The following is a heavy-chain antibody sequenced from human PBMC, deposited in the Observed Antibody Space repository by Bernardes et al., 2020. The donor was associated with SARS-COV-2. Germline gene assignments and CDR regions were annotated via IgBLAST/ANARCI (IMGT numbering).Heavy chain of an antibody. CDR1: GFTFSSYA. J-gene: IGHJ4*02. CDR3: ARVGGYSGYGGLDY. Sequence: GGSLRLSCAASGFTFSSYAMHWVRQAPGKGLEWVAVISYDGSNKYYADSVKGRFTISRDNSKNTLYLQMNSLRAEDTAVYYCARVGGYSGYGGLDYWGQGTLVTVSS. CDR2: ISYDGSNK. D-gene: IGHD5-12*01. V-gene: IGHV3-30*04.